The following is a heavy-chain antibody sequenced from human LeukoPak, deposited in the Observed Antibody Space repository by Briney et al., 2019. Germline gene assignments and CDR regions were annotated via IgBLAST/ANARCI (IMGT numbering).Heavy chain of an antibody. Sequence: GASVKVSCKTSGYTFTDYYMHWVRQAPGQGLEWMGWINPNNGGTNYAQKFQGRVTMTRDTSISTTYMELSRLKSDDTAVYYCAREHKLRWVLDYWGQGTLVTVSS. J-gene: IGHJ4*02. CDR3: AREHKLRWVLDY. V-gene: IGHV1-2*02. D-gene: IGHD2-21*01. CDR2: INPNNGGT. CDR1: GYTFTDYY.